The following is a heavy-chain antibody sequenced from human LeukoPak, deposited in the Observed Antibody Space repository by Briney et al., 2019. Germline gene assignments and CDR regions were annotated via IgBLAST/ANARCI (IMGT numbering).Heavy chain of an antibody. V-gene: IGHV3-30*04. CDR2: MSYDGSNE. Sequence: GGSLRLSCAASGFTFKSYALHWVRQAPGKGLEWVAVMSYDGSNEYYADSVKGRFTISRDNSKNTLYLQMNSLRAEDSAVYYCARDVSGSYYNFDYWGQGTLVTVSS. CDR3: ARDVSGSYYNFDY. J-gene: IGHJ4*02. D-gene: IGHD1-26*01. CDR1: GFTFKSYA.